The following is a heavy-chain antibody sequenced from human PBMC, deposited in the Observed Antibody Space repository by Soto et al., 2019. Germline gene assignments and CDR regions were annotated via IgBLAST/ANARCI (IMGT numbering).Heavy chain of an antibody. D-gene: IGHD2-2*01. CDR3: ASGCSNPKCRFDY. Sequence: QVQLVESGGGVVQPGRSLRLSCVVSGFNFSNYGMHWVRQAPGKGLEWVAVIWLDGDKKYYSDFVKGRFTISRDNSKNTLYLQMNSLRADDTAVYYCASGCSNPKCRFDYWGQGTLVTVSS. J-gene: IGHJ4*02. CDR1: GFNFSNYG. V-gene: IGHV3-33*03. CDR2: IWLDGDKK.